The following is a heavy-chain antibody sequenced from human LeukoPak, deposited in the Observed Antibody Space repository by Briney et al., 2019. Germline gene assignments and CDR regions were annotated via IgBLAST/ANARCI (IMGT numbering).Heavy chain of an antibody. Sequence: GGSLRLSCAASGFTFSSYAMHWVRQAPGKGLEWVSSITSSGSYIYYTDSVKGRFTISRDNAKNSLYLQMNSLRAEDTAVYYCARDASPLPPPTTWSGMDVWGQGTTVTVSS. V-gene: IGHV3-21*01. CDR2: ITSSGSYI. J-gene: IGHJ6*02. CDR1: GFTFSSYA. D-gene: IGHD2-2*01. CDR3: ARDASPLPPPTTWSGMDV.